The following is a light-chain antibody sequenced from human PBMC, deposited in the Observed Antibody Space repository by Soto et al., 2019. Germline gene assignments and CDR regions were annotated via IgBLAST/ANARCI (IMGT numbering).Light chain of an antibody. CDR3: QQYGYSPYT. CDR1: SGVSSRF. V-gene: IGKV3-20*01. J-gene: IGKJ2*01. Sequence: EIMLTQSPGTLSLSPGERVTLSCWASSGVSSRFLAWYQQKPGQAPRVLIYCASSRATGIPDRFSGSGSGSDFTLTISSLEPEDLAIYYCQQYGYSPYTFGQGTKLEIK. CDR2: CAS.